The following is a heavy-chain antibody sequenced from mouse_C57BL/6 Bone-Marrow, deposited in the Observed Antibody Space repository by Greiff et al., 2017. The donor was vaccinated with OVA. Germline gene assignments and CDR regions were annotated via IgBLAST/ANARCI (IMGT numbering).Heavy chain of an antibody. CDR3: ARHYSNYGFAY. J-gene: IGHJ3*01. V-gene: IGHV1-81*01. CDR2: IYPRSGNT. D-gene: IGHD2-5*01. Sequence: QVQLQQSGAELARPGASVKLSCKASGYTFTSYGISWVKQRTGQGLEWIGEIYPRSGNTYYNEKFKGKATLTADKSSSTAYMELRSLTSEDSAVYFCARHYSNYGFAYWGQGTLVTVSA. CDR1: GYTFTSYG.